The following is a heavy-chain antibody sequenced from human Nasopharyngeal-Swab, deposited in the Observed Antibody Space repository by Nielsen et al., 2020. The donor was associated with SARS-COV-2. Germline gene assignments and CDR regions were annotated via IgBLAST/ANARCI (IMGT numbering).Heavy chain of an antibody. D-gene: IGHD6-13*01. J-gene: IGHJ5*02. CDR2: INHSGST. Sequence: SETLSLTCAVYGGSFSGYYWSWIRQPPGKGLEWIGEINHSGSTNYNPSLKNRVTISVDTSKNQFSLKLSSVTAADTAVYYCARGEGIAAAEATYNWFDPWGQGTLVTVSS. CDR3: ARGEGIAAAEATYNWFDP. CDR1: GGSFSGYY. V-gene: IGHV4-34*01.